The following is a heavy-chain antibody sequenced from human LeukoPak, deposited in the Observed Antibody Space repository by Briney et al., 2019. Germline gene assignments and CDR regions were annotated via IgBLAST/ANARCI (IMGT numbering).Heavy chain of an antibody. J-gene: IGHJ6*03. CDR3: ARLTLMGYYYMDV. CDR1: GGTFSSYA. V-gene: IGHV1-69*05. D-gene: IGHD1-14*01. CDR2: IIPIFGTA. Sequence: GSSVKVSCEASGGTFSSYAISWVRQAPGQGLEWMGGIIPIFGTANYAQKFQGRVTITTDESTSTAYMELGSLRSEDTAVYYCARLTLMGYYYMDVWGKGTTVTVSS.